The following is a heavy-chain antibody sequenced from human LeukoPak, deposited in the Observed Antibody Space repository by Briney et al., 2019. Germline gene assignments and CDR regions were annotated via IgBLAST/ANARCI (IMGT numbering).Heavy chain of an antibody. CDR1: GYTFIGYY. J-gene: IGHJ4*02. V-gene: IGHV1-2*06. CDR2: INPNSGGT. Sequence: ASVKVSCKASGYTFIGYYIHWVRQAPGQGLEWMGRINPNSGGTNYAQKFQGRVTMTRDTSISTAYMELSRLRSDDTAVYYCARDRYSYGYRFDYWGQGTLVTVSS. CDR3: ARDRYSYGYRFDY. D-gene: IGHD5-18*01.